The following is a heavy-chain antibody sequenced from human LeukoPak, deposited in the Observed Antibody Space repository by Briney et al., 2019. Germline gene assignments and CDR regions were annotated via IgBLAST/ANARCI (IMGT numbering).Heavy chain of an antibody. CDR2: MNPNSGNT. D-gene: IGHD1/OR15-1a*01. CDR1: GYTFTSYD. J-gene: IGHJ3*02. V-gene: IGHV1-8*01. Sequence: ASVKVSCKASGYTFTSYDINWVRQATGQGLEWMGWMNPNSGNTGYAQKFQGRVTMTRNTSISTAYMELSSLRAEDTAVYYCAKPVNKLNLDAFDIWGQGTMVTVSS. CDR3: AKPVNKLNLDAFDI.